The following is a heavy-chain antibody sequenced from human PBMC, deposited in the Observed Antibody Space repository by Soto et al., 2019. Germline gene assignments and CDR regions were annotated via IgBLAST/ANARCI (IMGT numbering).Heavy chain of an antibody. Sequence: LRLSCSASGFTFSSYAMHWVRQAPGKGLEYVSAISNDGGSTYYADSVKGRFSISRDNSQNTLHLQMSSLRAEDTAVYYCVKDTSCFHPNCSYPFDDRGHGTLVTVSS. D-gene: IGHD2-21*02. CDR1: GFTFSSYA. CDR3: VKDTSCFHPNCSYPFDD. J-gene: IGHJ4*01. V-gene: IGHV3-64D*06. CDR2: ISNDGGST.